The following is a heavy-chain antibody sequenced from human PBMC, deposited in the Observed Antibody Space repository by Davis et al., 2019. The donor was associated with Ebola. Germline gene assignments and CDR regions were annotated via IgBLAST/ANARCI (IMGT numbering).Heavy chain of an antibody. Sequence: AASVKVSCKASAYTFTNYGITWVRHAPGQGLEWMGWINPHNGNTNYAQNVQGRVTMTTDTSTSTAYMEVGSLRSDDTAVYYCARAQFPTTSDHWGQGTLVTVSS. D-gene: IGHD1-1*01. CDR2: INPHNGNT. V-gene: IGHV1-18*04. CDR1: AYTFTNYG. J-gene: IGHJ4*02. CDR3: ARAQFPTTSDH.